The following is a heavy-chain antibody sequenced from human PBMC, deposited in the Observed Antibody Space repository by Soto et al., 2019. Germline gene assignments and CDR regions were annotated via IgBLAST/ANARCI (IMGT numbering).Heavy chain of an antibody. CDR2: IYHSGST. CDR1: GGSISSGGYS. D-gene: IGHD3-22*01. V-gene: IGHV4-30-2*01. Sequence: SETLSLTCAVSGGSISSGGYSWSWIRQPPGKGLEWIGYIYHSGSTYYNPSLKSRVTISVDRSKNQFSLKLSSVTAADTAVYYCAREGKDYYYDSSGYWYYFDYWGQGTLVTVSS. CDR3: AREGKDYYYDSSGYWYYFDY. J-gene: IGHJ4*02.